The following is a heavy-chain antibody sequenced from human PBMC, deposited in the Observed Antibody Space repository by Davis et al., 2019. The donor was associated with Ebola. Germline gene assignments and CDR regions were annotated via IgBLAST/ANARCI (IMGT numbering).Heavy chain of an antibody. CDR3: ASLRRTITGMDDAFDI. J-gene: IGHJ3*02. D-gene: IGHD2-8*02. CDR2: IYTGESDI. CDR1: GNSFTSHW. Sequence: GESLKTFCQYSGNSFTSHWIGWVRQMPGKGLERMGIIYTGESDIRYSPSFRSQVNISADKSIKSAFLQWSSLKASDTAMYYCASLRRTITGMDDAFDIWGQGTMVTVSS. V-gene: IGHV5-51*01.